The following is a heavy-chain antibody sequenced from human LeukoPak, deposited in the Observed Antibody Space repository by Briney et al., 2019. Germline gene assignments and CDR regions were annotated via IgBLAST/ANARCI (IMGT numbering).Heavy chain of an antibody. D-gene: IGHD3-9*01. V-gene: IGHV4-39*07. CDR1: GDSISSSSYY. CDR2: IYYSGST. CDR3: AREAGYDILTGIFDY. J-gene: IGHJ4*02. Sequence: PSETLSLTCTVSGDSISSSSYYWGWIRQPPGKGLEWIGSIYYSGSTYYNPSLKSRVTISVDTSNNQFSLKLSSVTAADTAVYYCAREAGYDILTGIFDYWGQGTLVTVSS.